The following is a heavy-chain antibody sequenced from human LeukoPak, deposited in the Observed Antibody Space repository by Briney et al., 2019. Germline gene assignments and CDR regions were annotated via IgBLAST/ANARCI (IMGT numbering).Heavy chain of an antibody. CDR3: ARGGLFRYGGTSGDY. J-gene: IGHJ4*02. Sequence: GGSLRLSCAASGFTFSSYWMSWVRQAPGKGLEWVAHINQHGSESYYVDSVKGRFIISRDNAKNSMYLHMSSLRGDDMAVYYCARGGLFRYGGTSGDYWGQGTLATVSS. V-gene: IGHV3-7*01. CDR2: INQHGSES. D-gene: IGHD4/OR15-4a*01. CDR1: GFTFSSYW.